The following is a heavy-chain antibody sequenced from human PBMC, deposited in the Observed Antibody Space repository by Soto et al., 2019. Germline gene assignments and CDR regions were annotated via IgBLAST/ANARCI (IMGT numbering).Heavy chain of an antibody. CDR2: ISYDGSNK. J-gene: IGHJ4*02. CDR1: GFTFSSYG. D-gene: IGHD3-10*01. V-gene: IGHV3-30*18. CDR3: AKDDGGLGGTLSY. Sequence: PGGSLRLSCAASGFTFSSYGMHWVHQAPGKGLEWVAVISYDGSNKYYADSVKGRFTISRDNSKNTLYLQMNSLRAEDTAVYYCAKDDGGLGGTLSYWGQGTLVTVSS.